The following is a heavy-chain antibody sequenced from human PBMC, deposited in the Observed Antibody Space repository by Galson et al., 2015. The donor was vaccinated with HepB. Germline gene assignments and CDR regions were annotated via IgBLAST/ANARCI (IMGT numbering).Heavy chain of an antibody. J-gene: IGHJ3*02. Sequence: SVKVSCKASGGTFSSYAISWVRQAPGQGLEWMGGIIPIFGTANYAQKFQGRVTITADKSTSTAYMELSSLRSEDTAVYYCARDRDYSWYSQGSDAFDIWGQGTMVTVSS. CDR3: ARDRDYSWYSQGSDAFDI. CDR2: IIPIFGTA. D-gene: IGHD4-11*01. V-gene: IGHV1-69*06. CDR1: GGTFSSYA.